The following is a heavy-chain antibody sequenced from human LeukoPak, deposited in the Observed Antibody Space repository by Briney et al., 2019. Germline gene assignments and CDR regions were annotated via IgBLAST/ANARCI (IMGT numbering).Heavy chain of an antibody. CDR3: ATGNYHDSRGYYTFGH. CDR1: GFTFSRYW. V-gene: IGHV3-74*01. D-gene: IGHD3-22*01. Sequence: GGSLRLSCAASGFTFSRYWMHWVRQAPGKGLVWVSRINGDGSTTSHADSVKGGFTISRDNAKNTLYLQMNSLRAEDTAVYYCATGNYHDSRGYYTFGHWGQGTLVTVSS. J-gene: IGHJ1*01. CDR2: INGDGSTT.